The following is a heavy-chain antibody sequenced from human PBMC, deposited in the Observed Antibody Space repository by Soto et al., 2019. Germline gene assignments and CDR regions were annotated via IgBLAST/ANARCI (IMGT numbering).Heavy chain of an antibody. CDR1: GGSISSSSYY. D-gene: IGHD3-10*01. Sequence: SETLSLTCTVSGGSISSSSYYWGWIRQPPGKGLEWIGSIYYSGSTYYNPSLKSRVTISVDKSKNQFSLKLSSVTAADTAVYYCARGLGSSLLRGVSYYFDYWGQGTLVTVSS. CDR2: IYYSGST. CDR3: ARGLGSSLLRGVSYYFDY. J-gene: IGHJ4*02. V-gene: IGHV4-39*01.